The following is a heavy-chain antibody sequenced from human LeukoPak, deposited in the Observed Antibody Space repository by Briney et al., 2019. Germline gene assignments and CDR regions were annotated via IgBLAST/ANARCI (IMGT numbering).Heavy chain of an antibody. CDR3: ARGRRTVTRLFDY. Sequence: PGGSLRLSCAASGFTFSSYSMNWVRQPPGKGLEWIGEINHSGSTNYNPSLKSRVTISVDTSKNQFSLKLSSVTAADTAVYYCARGRRTVTRLFDYWGQGTLVTVSS. D-gene: IGHD4-17*01. J-gene: IGHJ4*02. CDR2: INHSGST. V-gene: IGHV4-34*01. CDR1: GFTFSSYS.